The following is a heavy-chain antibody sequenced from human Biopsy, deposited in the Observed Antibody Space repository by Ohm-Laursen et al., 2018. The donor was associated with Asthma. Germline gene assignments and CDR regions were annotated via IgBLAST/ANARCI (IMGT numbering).Heavy chain of an antibody. CDR3: ARLPYGSGSFFDF. CDR1: GYIFTSHW. Sequence: ESLKISCKTSGYIFTSHWIGWVRQMPGKGLEWMAIIFPDDSDTIYSPSFQGQVTISADKSISTVYLQWSSLKASDTAKYYCARLPYGSGSFFDFWGQGTQVTVAS. V-gene: IGHV5-51*01. D-gene: IGHD3-10*01. J-gene: IGHJ4*02. CDR2: IFPDDSDT.